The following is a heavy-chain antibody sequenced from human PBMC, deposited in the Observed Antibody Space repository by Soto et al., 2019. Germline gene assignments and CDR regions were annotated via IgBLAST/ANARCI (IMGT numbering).Heavy chain of an antibody. V-gene: IGHV1-58*01. CDR1: GFTFTSSA. Sequence: QMQLVQSGPEVKKPGTSVKVSCKASGFTFTSSAVQWVRQARGQRLEWIGWIVVGSGNTNYAQKFQERVTITRDMSTSTAYMELSSLRSEDTAVYYCAAAKGDDRQHWYFDLWGRGTLVTVSS. D-gene: IGHD2-21*02. CDR2: IVVGSGNT. J-gene: IGHJ2*01. CDR3: AAAKGDDRQHWYFDL.